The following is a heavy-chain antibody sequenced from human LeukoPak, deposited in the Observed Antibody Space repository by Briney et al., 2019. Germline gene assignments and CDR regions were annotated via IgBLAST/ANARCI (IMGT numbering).Heavy chain of an antibody. Sequence: GGSLRLSCAASGFTFSSYAMSWVRQAPGKGLEWVSTISGSGGSTYYADSVKGRFTISRDNSKNTLYLQLNSLRAEDTAVYYCAKVHMGSSWYTPGVYYSDYWGQGTLVTVSS. J-gene: IGHJ4*02. CDR1: GFTFSSYA. CDR3: AKVHMGSSWYTPGVYYSDY. CDR2: ISGSGGST. D-gene: IGHD6-13*01. V-gene: IGHV3-23*01.